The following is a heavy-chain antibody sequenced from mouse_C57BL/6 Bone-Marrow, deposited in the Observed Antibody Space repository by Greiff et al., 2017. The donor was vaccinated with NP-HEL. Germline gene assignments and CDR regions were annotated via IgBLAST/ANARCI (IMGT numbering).Heavy chain of an antibody. CDR3: ARATMGRRGFAY. V-gene: IGHV1-69*01. CDR2: IDPSDSYT. CDR1: GYTFTSYW. D-gene: IGHD1-1*02. Sequence: QVQLQQPGAELVMPGASVKLSCKASGYTFTSYWMHWVKQRPGQGLEWIGEIDPSDSYTNYNQQFKGKSTLTVDKSSSTAYMQLSSLTSEDSAVYYCARATMGRRGFAYWGQGTLVTVSA. J-gene: IGHJ3*01.